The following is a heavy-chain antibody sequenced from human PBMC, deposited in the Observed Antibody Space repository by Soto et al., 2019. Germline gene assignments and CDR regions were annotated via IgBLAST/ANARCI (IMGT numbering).Heavy chain of an antibody. Sequence: VQLQESGPGLVKPSGTLSLTCTVSGGSISTTNCWSWVRQPPGKGLGWIGEILHIGSTNYNPSLKSRVTISIDKSKNQFSLRLSFVTAADTAVYYCASGFDSDGLYNGGHPWGQGTLVSVSS. J-gene: IGHJ5*02. CDR2: ILHIGST. CDR3: ASGFDSDGLYNGGHP. CDR1: GGSISTTNC. D-gene: IGHD3-22*01. V-gene: IGHV4-4*02.